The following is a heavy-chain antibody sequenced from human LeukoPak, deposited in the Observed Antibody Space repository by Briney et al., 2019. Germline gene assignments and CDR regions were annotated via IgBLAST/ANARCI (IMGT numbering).Heavy chain of an antibody. V-gene: IGHV3-23*01. CDR2: ISGSGGST. J-gene: IGHJ4*02. Sequence: GGSLRLSCAASGFTFSSYAMSWVRQAPGKGLEWVSAISGSGGSTYYADSVKGRFTISRDNSKNTLYLQMNSLRAEDTAVYYCAKLPDDTQEYSGWFYWGQGTLVTVSS. CDR3: AKLPDDTQEYSGWFY. D-gene: IGHD6-19*01. CDR1: GFTFSSYA.